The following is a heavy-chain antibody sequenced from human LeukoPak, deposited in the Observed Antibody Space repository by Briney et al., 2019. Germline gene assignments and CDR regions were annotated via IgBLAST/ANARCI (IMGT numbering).Heavy chain of an antibody. J-gene: IGHJ5*02. Sequence: PGGSLRLSCATSGFIFKDSWMYWVRQAPGKGLLRVSHINGDGSDTNYVGSVKGRFTISRDNAKNTLYLQMNSLRAEDTAVYYCAKRPSIIVGVSNWFDPWGQGTLVTVSS. CDR2: INGDGSDT. D-gene: IGHD1-26*01. CDR3: AKRPSIIVGVSNWFDP. V-gene: IGHV3-74*01. CDR1: GFIFKDSW.